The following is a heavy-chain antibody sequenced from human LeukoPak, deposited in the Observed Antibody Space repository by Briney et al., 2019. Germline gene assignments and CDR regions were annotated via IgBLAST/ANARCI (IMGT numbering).Heavy chain of an antibody. CDR1: GFTFSSYG. Sequence: GGSLRLSCAASGFTFSSYGMHWVRQAPGKGLEWVSSISSSSSYIYYADSVKGRFTISRDNAKNSLYLQMNSLRAEDTAVYYCARAKDDTAMEFDYWGQGTLVTVSS. CDR2: ISSSSSYI. J-gene: IGHJ4*02. D-gene: IGHD5-18*01. CDR3: ARAKDDTAMEFDY. V-gene: IGHV3-21*01.